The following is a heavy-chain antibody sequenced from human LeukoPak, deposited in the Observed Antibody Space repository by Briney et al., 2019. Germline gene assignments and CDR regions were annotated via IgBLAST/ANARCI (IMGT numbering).Heavy chain of an antibody. Sequence: GESLNISCKGSGYTFTTYWIGWVRQQPGKGLEWMGIIYPADSDTEYSPSSRGQVTISVDKSTSTAYLQWRSLTASDTAIYYCARKVYCRTTRCHYGLDVWGQGTTVTVSS. D-gene: IGHD2-2*01. J-gene: IGHJ6*02. CDR2: IYPADSDT. CDR3: ARKVYCRTTRCHYGLDV. V-gene: IGHV5-51*01. CDR1: GYTFTTYW.